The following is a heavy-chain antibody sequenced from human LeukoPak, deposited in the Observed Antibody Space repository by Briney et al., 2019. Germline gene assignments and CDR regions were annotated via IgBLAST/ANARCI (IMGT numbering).Heavy chain of an antibody. D-gene: IGHD5-18*01. J-gene: IGHJ4*02. V-gene: IGHV5-51*01. CDR2: IYPGDSDT. CDR1: GYSFTSYW. Sequence: GESLKISCKGSGYSFTSYWIGWVRQMPGKGLEWMAIIYPGDSDTRFGPSFQGQVTISADKSISTAYLQWSSLEASDTAMDYCARSPLNIDTGMDPDYYFDYWGQGTLVTVSS. CDR3: ARSPLNIDTGMDPDYYFDY.